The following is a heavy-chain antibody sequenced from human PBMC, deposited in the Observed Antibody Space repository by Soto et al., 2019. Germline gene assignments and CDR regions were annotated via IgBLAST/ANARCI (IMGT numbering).Heavy chain of an antibody. D-gene: IGHD3-16*02. Sequence: GGSLRLSCAASGFTFSSYWMHWVRQAPGKGLVWVSRINSDGSSTSYADSVKGRFTISRDNAKSTLYLQMNSLRAEDTAVYYCASRSQYRPRYMDVWGKGTTVTVSS. V-gene: IGHV3-74*01. CDR1: GFTFSSYW. CDR3: ASRSQYRPRYMDV. J-gene: IGHJ6*03. CDR2: INSDGSST.